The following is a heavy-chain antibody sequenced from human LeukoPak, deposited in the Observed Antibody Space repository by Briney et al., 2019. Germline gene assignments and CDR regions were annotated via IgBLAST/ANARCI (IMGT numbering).Heavy chain of an antibody. CDR1: GFTFSSYG. CDR2: ISGSGGTT. CDR3: AKGYYYGSGSYLVDY. D-gene: IGHD3-10*01. J-gene: IGHJ4*02. Sequence: GGSLRLSCAASGFTFSSYGMSWVRQAPGKGQERVLGISGSGGTTYYVDSVKGRFTISRDKSKNTLYLQMNSLRVEDTAVYYCAKGYYYGSGSYLVDYWGQGTLVTVSS. V-gene: IGHV3-23*01.